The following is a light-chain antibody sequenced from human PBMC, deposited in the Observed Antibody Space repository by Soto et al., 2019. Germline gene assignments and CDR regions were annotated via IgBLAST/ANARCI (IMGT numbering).Light chain of an antibody. CDR2: GAS. V-gene: IGKV3-15*01. J-gene: IGKJ1*01. Sequence: EIGMTQSPATLSVSPGERATLSCRASQSVGSNLAWYQQTPGQAPRLLIYGASTRATGIPDRFSGSGSGTEFTLTITSLQPDDFATYYCQQYNTYPETFGQGTKVDIK. CDR3: QQYNTYPET. CDR1: QSVGSN.